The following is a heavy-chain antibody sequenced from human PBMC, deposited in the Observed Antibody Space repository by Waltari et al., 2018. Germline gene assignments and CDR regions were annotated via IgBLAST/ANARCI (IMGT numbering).Heavy chain of an antibody. CDR2: ISSRCADT. J-gene: IGHJ6*02. D-gene: IGHD2-8*02. CDR3: AKSQRRPLVLYGLDV. V-gene: IGHV3-23*01. CDR1: GFTFSTFA. Sequence: EEQMLESGGGLVQPGGSLRLSCTGSGFTFSTFAMNWVRQVPGKCLEWVATISSRCADTYYAASVKDRFTISRDNSAETFYLEMNNLRVGDTAMYYCAKSQRRPLVLYGLDVWGQGTAVTVSS.